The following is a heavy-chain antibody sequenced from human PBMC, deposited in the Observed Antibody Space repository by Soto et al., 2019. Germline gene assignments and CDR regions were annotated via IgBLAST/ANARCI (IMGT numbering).Heavy chain of an antibody. CDR3: AKADFWRCFYAFEV. D-gene: IGHD3-3*01. CDR2: FYYSGST. V-gene: IGHV4-59*01. CDR1: GDSIRSSY. Sequence: ASETLSLTCSVSGDSIRSSYWNWIRQTPGRGLEWIGYFYYSGSTNDNPSLNGRVSISADTPNNRVSLRLTSVTAADTAIYYCAKADFWRCFYAFEVWGQGLLVTVSS. J-gene: IGHJ1*01.